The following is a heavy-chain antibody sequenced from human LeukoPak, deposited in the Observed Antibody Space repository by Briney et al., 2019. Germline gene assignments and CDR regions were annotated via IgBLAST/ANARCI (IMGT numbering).Heavy chain of an antibody. D-gene: IGHD4-23*01. CDR2: VNSDGSST. CDR1: GFTFSSYW. CDR3: ARVGYSAQVDY. V-gene: IGHV3-74*01. J-gene: IGHJ4*02. Sequence: GWSLRLSCAASGFTFSSYWMHWVRQAPGKGLVWVSRVNSDGSSTSYADSVKGRFTISRDNAKNTLYLQINSLRAEDTAGYYCARVGYSAQVDYWGQGTLVTVSS.